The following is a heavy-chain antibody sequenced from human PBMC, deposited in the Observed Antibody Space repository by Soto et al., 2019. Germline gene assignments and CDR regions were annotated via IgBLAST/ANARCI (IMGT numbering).Heavy chain of an antibody. D-gene: IGHD6-19*01. J-gene: IGHJ4*01. CDR3: ARVHVMVVAGSTFDY. CDR1: GESFSGYY. Sequence: PSETLSLTCAVYGESFSGYYWAWIRQPPGKGPEWIASIYHGGTTFYNPSLKSRITISVDTSNNQFSLKLTSVTAADTAVYYCARVHVMVVAGSTFDYWGHGTLVTVSS. CDR2: IYHGGTT. V-gene: IGHV4-38-2*01.